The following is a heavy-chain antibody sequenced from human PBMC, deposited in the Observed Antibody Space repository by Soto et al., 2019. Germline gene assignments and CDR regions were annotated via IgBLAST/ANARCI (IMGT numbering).Heavy chain of an antibody. V-gene: IGHV4-34*01. Sequence: SGTLSLTCAVYGGSFSCYYWSWIRQPPGKGLEWIGEINHSGSTNYNPSLKSRVTISVDTSKNQFSLKLSSVTAADTAVYYCARDNWNYAYYYYYGMDVWGQGTTVTVSS. CDR1: GGSFSCYY. J-gene: IGHJ6*02. CDR2: INHSGST. CDR3: ARDNWNYAYYYYYGMDV. D-gene: IGHD1-7*01.